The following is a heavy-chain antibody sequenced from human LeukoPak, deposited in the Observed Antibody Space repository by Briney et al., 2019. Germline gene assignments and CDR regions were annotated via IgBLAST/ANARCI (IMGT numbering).Heavy chain of an antibody. CDR2: ITTYNGYT. V-gene: IGHV1-18*01. CDR3: ARLSGSYYIFDY. D-gene: IGHD1-26*01. Sequence: ASVKVSCKASGYTFTNYGISWMRQAPGQGLEWMGWITTYNGYTNYAQKFQGRVTMTTDTSTSTAYMELRSLRSDDAAVYYCARLSGSYYIFDYWGQGTLVTVSS. CDR1: GYTFTNYG. J-gene: IGHJ4*02.